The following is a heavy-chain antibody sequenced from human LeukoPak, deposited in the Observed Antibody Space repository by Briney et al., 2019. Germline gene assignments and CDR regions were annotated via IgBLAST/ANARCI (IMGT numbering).Heavy chain of an antibody. CDR3: ARGGYSYGLDAFDI. Sequence: PSETLSLTCAVSGYSISSGYYWGWIRQPPGKGLEWIGSIYHSGSTYYNPSLKSRVTISVDTSKNQFSLKLSSVTAADTAVYYCARGGYSYGLDAFDIWGQGTMVTVSS. J-gene: IGHJ3*02. CDR2: IYHSGST. D-gene: IGHD5-18*01. CDR1: GYSISSGYY. V-gene: IGHV4-38-2*01.